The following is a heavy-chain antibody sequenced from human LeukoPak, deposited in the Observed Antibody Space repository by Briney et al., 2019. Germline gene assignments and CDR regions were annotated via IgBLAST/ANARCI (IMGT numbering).Heavy chain of an antibody. CDR3: AKDGYSSSWSRYFDY. CDR1: GFTFDDYA. D-gene: IGHD6-13*01. CDR2: ISWNSRSI. J-gene: IGHJ4*02. V-gene: IGHV3-9*01. Sequence: PGGSLRLSCAASGFTFDDYAMQWVRHARGEGVEGVSGISWNSRSIVYADSVKGRFTISRDNAKNSLYLQMNSLRAEDTALYYCAKDGYSSSWSRYFDYWGQGTLVTVSS.